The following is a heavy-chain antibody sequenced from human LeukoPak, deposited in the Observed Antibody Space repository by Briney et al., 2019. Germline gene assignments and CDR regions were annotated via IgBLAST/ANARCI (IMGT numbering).Heavy chain of an antibody. J-gene: IGHJ4*02. Sequence: SQTLSLTCAISGDSVSSNSAAWNWIRQSPSRGLEWLGRTYYRSKWYNDYAVSVKSRITINPDTSKNQFSLQLNSVTPEDTAVYYCARSDIVVVPAATYFDYWGREPWSPSPQ. D-gene: IGHD2-2*01. CDR1: GDSVSSNSAA. V-gene: IGHV6-1*01. CDR2: TYYRSKWYN. CDR3: ARSDIVVVPAATYFDY.